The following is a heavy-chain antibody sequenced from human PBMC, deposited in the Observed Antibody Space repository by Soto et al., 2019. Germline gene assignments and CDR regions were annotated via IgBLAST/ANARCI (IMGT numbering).Heavy chain of an antibody. CDR3: ARVRSSNHNYDFWSGYYFGTDDYFDS. CDR1: GYTFTGYY. V-gene: IGHV1-2*02. J-gene: IGHJ4*02. Sequence: ASVKVSCKASGYTFTGYYMHWVRQAPGQGLEWMGWINPNSVGTNYAQKFQGRVTMTRDTSISTAYMELSRLRSDDTAVYYCARVRSSNHNYDFWSGYYFGTDDYFDSWGQGTLVTVSS. CDR2: INPNSVGT. D-gene: IGHD3-3*01.